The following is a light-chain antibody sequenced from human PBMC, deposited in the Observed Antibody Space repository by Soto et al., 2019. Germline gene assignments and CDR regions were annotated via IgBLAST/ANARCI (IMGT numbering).Light chain of an antibody. V-gene: IGKV3-20*01. CDR1: QSFSSTY. Sequence: IVLTQSPGTLSLSPGERATLSCRASQSFSSTYLAWYQQKPGQAPRLLIYGASSRATGIPDRFSGSGSGTDVTLTISRLETEDFAVYYCQQYGSSPPLTFGGGTKVDIK. CDR2: GAS. CDR3: QQYGSSPPLT. J-gene: IGKJ4*01.